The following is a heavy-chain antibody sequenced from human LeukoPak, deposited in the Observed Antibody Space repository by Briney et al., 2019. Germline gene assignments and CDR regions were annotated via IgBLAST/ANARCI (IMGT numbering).Heavy chain of an antibody. Sequence: GGSLRLSCAASGFTFRTYGMNWVRQAPGKGLEWVSYISGSGSTIFYADSVKGRFSISRDNAKNSLYLQMNSLRDGDTAVYYCARELGDYWGQGTLVTVSS. CDR3: ARELGDY. D-gene: IGHD1-26*01. CDR1: GFTFRTYG. J-gene: IGHJ4*02. CDR2: ISGSGSTI. V-gene: IGHV3-48*02.